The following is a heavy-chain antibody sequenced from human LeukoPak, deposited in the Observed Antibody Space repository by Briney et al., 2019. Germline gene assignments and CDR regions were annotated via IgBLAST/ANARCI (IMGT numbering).Heavy chain of an antibody. CDR1: GGTFSSYA. V-gene: IGHV1-69*05. J-gene: IGHJ5*02. CDR3: ARGYCGGDCYYGVHYNWFDP. CDR2: IIPIFGTA. D-gene: IGHD2-21*02. Sequence: SVKVSCKASGGTFSSYAISWVRQAPGQGLEWMGGIIPIFGTANYAQKFLGRVTITTDESTSTAYMGLSSLRSEDTAVYYCARGYCGGDCYYGVHYNWFDPWGQGTLVTVSS.